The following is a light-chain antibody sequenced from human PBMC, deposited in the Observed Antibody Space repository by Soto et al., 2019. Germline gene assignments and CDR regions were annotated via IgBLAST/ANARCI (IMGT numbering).Light chain of an antibody. CDR3: AAWDDSLSGPGV. J-gene: IGLJ7*01. CDR1: SPTFGNFY. Sequence: QAVLTQPPSASGTPGQRVPISCSGTSPTFGNFYVYWYQQLPGTAPKPLIYKNNQRPLGVPDRFSGSKSGTSASLAISGLRSEDEADYYCAAWDDSLSGPGVFGGGTQLTVL. CDR2: KNN. V-gene: IGLV1-47*01.